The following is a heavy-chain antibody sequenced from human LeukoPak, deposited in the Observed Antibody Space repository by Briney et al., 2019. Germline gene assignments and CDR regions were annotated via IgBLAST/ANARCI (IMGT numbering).Heavy chain of an antibody. CDR2: INHSGGT. CDR1: GGSFSGYY. CDR3: ARALYTPYYYGSGSYYKWGVNWFDP. Sequence: PSETLSLTCAVYGGSFSGYYWSWIRQPPGKGLEWIGEINHSGGTNYNPSLKSRVTISVDTSKNQFSLKLSSVTAADTAVYYCARALYTPYYYGSGSYYKWGVNWFDPWGQGTLVTVSS. J-gene: IGHJ5*02. V-gene: IGHV4-34*01. D-gene: IGHD3-10*01.